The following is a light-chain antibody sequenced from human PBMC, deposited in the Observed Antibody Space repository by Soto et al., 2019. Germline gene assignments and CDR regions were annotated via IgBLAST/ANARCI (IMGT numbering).Light chain of an antibody. CDR2: ENN. CDR1: SSNIGSYS. V-gene: IGLV1-51*02. J-gene: IGLJ3*02. CDR3: GAWDRSLTGGV. Sequence: SVLTQPPSVSAAPGQKVTISCSGSSSNIGSYSVSWYQQLPGSAPKLLIHENNKRPSGIPDRFSGSKSGTSATLGITGLQAGDEAEYYCGAWDRSLTGGVFGGGTKVTVL.